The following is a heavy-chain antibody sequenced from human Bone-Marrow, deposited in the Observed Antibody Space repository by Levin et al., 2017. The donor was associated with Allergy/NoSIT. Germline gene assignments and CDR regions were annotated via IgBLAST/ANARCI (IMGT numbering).Heavy chain of an antibody. CDR2: ISYSGAT. D-gene: IGHD4-17*01. CDR1: GGSVRGENYY. V-gene: IGHV4-61*03. J-gene: IGHJ3*02. CDR3: ARDHGDSSDAFAI. Sequence: SETLSLTCSVSGGSVRGENYYWSWIRQPPWKRLEWIGYISYSGATTYSPSLESRVTISLGASENHFSLRLSSLTAADTAVYYCARDHGDSSDAFAIWGQGTMVTVSS.